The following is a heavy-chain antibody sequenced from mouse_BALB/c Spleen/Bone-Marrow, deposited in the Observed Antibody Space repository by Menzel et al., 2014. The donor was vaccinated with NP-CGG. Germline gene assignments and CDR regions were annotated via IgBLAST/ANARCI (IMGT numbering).Heavy chain of an antibody. J-gene: IGHJ1*01. CDR3: ARYYGNYSGYFDV. CDR1: GFTFSIFG. Sequence: VQVVESGGGLVQPGGSRKLSCAASGFTFSIFGIPWVRHAPEKRLDFVAYLRSGSSTHYYADTVKGRFTISRDNPKNTLFLQMTSLGSEDTATYYCARYYGNYSGYFDVWGAGTTVTVSS. CDR2: LRSGSSTH. V-gene: IGHV5-17*02. D-gene: IGHD2-1*01.